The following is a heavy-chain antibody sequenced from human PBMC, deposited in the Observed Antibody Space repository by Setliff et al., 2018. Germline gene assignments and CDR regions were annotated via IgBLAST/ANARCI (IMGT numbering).Heavy chain of an antibody. Sequence: ASVKVSCKASGYSFTSNDINWVRQATGQGPEWMGWLNPSSGNTGYAPKFQGRVTISRSTSLSTAYMELSSLRSEDTAIYYCARAHSGSDFHDPFDIWGQGTMVTVS. J-gene: IGHJ3*02. D-gene: IGHD1-26*01. CDR2: LNPSSGNT. V-gene: IGHV1-8*03. CDR3: ARAHSGSDFHDPFDI. CDR1: GYSFTSND.